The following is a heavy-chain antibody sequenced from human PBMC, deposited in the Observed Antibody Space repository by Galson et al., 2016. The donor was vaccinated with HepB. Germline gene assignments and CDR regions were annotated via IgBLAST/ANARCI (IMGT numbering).Heavy chain of an antibody. Sequence: SVKVSCKASGYTFRNYALYWIRQAPGQGLEWMGWINTNTEKSTYAQDFTGRLVFSLDTSVTTAYLQISSLKAEDSAVYYCARGYCSTISCYTLGDYYFDYWGQGTLVTVSS. D-gene: IGHD2-2*02. CDR3: ARGYCSTISCYTLGDYYFDY. J-gene: IGHJ4*02. CDR2: INTNTEKS. CDR1: GYTFRNYA. V-gene: IGHV7-4-1*02.